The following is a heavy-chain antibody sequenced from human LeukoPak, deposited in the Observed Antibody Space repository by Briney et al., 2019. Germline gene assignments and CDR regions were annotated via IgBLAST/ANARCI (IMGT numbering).Heavy chain of an antibody. Sequence: VGSLRDSRVASGFAFRNNILYWVRQAPGKGLEWVSAISGSGDSTYYADSVKGRFTISSDNSKNTLYLQMNSLRAEDTAVYFCARDASTGSLHFDYWGQGTLVTVSS. D-gene: IGHD3-10*01. V-gene: IGHV3-23*01. J-gene: IGHJ4*02. CDR1: GFAFRNNI. CDR2: ISGSGDST. CDR3: ARDASTGSLHFDY.